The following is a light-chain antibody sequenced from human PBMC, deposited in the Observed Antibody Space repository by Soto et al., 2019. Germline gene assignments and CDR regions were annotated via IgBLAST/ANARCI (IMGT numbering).Light chain of an antibody. J-gene: IGKJ1*01. CDR1: QSVSSY. Sequence: EIVLTQSPATLSLSPGERATLSCRASQSVSSYLAWYQQKPGQDPRLLIYDASNRTTGIPARFSGSGSGTDFTLTISSLEPEDFAVYYCQQRSNWPPGKTFGQGTKVEIK. CDR3: QQRSNWPPGKT. V-gene: IGKV3-11*01. CDR2: DAS.